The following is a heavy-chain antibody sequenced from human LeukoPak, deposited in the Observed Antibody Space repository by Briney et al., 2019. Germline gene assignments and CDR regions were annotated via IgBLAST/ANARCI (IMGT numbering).Heavy chain of an antibody. Sequence: PGGSLRLSCAASGFTFSSYWMSWVRQAPGKGLEWVANIKQDGSEKYYVDSVKGRFTISRDNAKNSLYLQMNSLRAEDTAVYYCARDHYYGSGNYCYREYYYYGMDLWGQGTTVTVSS. CDR3: ARDHYYGSGNYCYREYYYYGMDL. CDR1: GFTFSSYW. D-gene: IGHD3-10*01. V-gene: IGHV3-7*01. CDR2: IKQDGSEK. J-gene: IGHJ6*02.